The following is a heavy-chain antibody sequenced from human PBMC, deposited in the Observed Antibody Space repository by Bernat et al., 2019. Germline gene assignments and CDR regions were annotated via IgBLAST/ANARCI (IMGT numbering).Heavy chain of an antibody. D-gene: IGHD5-18*01. CDR2: FSAYNGNT. V-gene: IGHV1-18*01. J-gene: IGHJ3*02. CDR3: ARDERGYSYGYDAFDI. Sequence: QVQLVQSGAEVKKPGASVKVSCKASGYTFTSYGISWVRQAPGQGLEWMGWFSAYNGNTNYAQKLQGRVTMTTDTSTSTAYMELRSLRSDDTAVYYCARDERGYSYGYDAFDIWGQGTMVTVSS. CDR1: GYTFTSYG.